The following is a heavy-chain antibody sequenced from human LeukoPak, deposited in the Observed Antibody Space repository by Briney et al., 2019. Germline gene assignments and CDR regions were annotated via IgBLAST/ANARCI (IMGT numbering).Heavy chain of an antibody. CDR2: IGSSSSYI. CDR3: ARKPARWNFDY. Sequence: PGGSLRLSCAASGFTFSSYAMSWVRQAPGQGLEWFSSIGSSSSYIYYADSVKGRFTISRDNAKNSLYLQMNSLRPEDTAVYYCARKPARWNFDYWGQGTLVTVSS. D-gene: IGHD5-24*01. J-gene: IGHJ4*02. V-gene: IGHV3-21*01. CDR1: GFTFSSYA.